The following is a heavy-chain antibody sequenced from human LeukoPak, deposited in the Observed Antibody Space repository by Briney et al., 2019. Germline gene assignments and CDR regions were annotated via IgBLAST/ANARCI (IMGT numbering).Heavy chain of an antibody. V-gene: IGHV1-2*02. CDR1: GYTFAGYY. J-gene: IGHJ4*02. CDR3: ARVILPITMRSPVGY. Sequence: ASLKVSCRASGYTFAGYYMHWVRQAPGQGLEWMGWINPNSGGTNYAQKFQGRVTMTRDTSISTAYMELSRPRSDDTAVYYCARVILPITMRSPVGYWGQGTLVTVSS. D-gene: IGHD3-22*01. CDR2: INPNSGGT.